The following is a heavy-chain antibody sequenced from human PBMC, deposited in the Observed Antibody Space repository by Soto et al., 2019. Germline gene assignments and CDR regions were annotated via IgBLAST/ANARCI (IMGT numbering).Heavy chain of an antibody. CDR3: VRDLILGTQSLYH. Sequence: GGSLRLSCAASGFTFSLYWMTWIRQAPGKGLEWVANIKGDGSEKHYVDSVRGRFTISRDNAENSLYLYMNSLRADDTAIYYCVRDLILGTQSLYHWGQGARVTVSS. V-gene: IGHV3-7*03. D-gene: IGHD3-16*02. CDR2: IKGDGSEK. J-gene: IGHJ5*02. CDR1: GFTFSLYW.